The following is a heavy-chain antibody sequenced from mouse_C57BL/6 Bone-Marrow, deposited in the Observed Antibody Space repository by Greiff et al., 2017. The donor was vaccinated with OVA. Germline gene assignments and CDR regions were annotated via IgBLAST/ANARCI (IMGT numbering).Heavy chain of an antibody. Sequence: VQLQQPGAELVKPGASVKLSCKASGYTFTSYWMHWVKQRPGQGLEWIGMIHPNSGSTNYNEKFKSKATLTVDKSSSTAYMQLSSLTSEDSAVYYCARAGANRDGGYAMDYWGQGTSVTVSS. CDR1: GYTFTSYW. J-gene: IGHJ4*01. V-gene: IGHV1-64*01. CDR2: IHPNSGST. D-gene: IGHD4-1*01. CDR3: ARAGANRDGGYAMDY.